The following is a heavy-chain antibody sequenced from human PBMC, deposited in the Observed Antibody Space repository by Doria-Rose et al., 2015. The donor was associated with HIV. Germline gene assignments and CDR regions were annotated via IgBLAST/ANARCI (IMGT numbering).Heavy chain of an antibody. J-gene: IGHJ6*02. CDR3: ARALDYWRSPDGMDV. CDR1: GLTFSSYS. V-gene: IGHV3-21*01. CDR2: ISSSSSYI. D-gene: IGHD2-8*02. Sequence: VQLVESGGGLVKPGGSLRLSCAASGLTFSSYSMNWVRQAPGKGLEWVSSISSSSSYIYYADSVKGRFTISRDNAKNSLYLQMNSLRAEDTAVYYCARALDYWRSPDGMDVWGQGTTVTVSS.